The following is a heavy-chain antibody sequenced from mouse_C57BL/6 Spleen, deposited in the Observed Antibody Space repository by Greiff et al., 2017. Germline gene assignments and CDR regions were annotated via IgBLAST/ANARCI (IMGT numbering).Heavy chain of an antibody. CDR1: GYTFTSYW. CDR2: IDPSDSYT. J-gene: IGHJ2*01. CDR3: ARFSGGDYYFDY. V-gene: IGHV1-69*01. Sequence: QVQLQQPGAELVMPGASVKLSCKASGYTFTSYWMHWVKQRPGQGLEWIGEIDPSDSYTNYNQKFKGKSTLTVDKSSSTAYMQLSSLTSEDSAVYYCARFSGGDYYFDYWGQGTTLTVSS. D-gene: IGHD1-3*01.